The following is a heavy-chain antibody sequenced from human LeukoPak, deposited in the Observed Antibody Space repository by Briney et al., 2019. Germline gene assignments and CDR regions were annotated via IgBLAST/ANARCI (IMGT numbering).Heavy chain of an antibody. CDR2: LHSSGST. CDR3: ARDFSLGGSDYSVAFDI. V-gene: IGHV4-4*07. J-gene: IGHJ4*02. D-gene: IGHD2-21*01. CDR1: GGSICSYF. Sequence: SETLSLTCTVSGGSICSYFWSWIRQPAGKGLEWIGRLHSSGSTYYNPSLMSRVTMSVDTSKNQFSLKLRSVTAADTAVYYCARDFSLGGSDYSVAFDIWGQGTLVTVSS.